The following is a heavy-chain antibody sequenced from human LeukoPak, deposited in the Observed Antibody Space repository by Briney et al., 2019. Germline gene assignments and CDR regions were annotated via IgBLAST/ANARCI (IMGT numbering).Heavy chain of an antibody. CDR3: ATSGSYYGTFDY. D-gene: IGHD1-26*01. V-gene: IGHV1-24*01. CDR2: FDPEDGET. Sequence: ASVKVSFKVSGYTLTELSMHWVRQAPGKGLEGMGGFDPEDGETIYTQKFQGRVTMTEDTSTDTAYMELSSLRSEDTAVYYCATSGSYYGTFDYWGQGTLVTVSS. J-gene: IGHJ4*02. CDR1: GYTLTELS.